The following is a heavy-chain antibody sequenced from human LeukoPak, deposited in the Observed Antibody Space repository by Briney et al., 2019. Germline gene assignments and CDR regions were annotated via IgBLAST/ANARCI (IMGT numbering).Heavy chain of an antibody. CDR3: ASNIAVAATDAFNI. D-gene: IGHD6-19*01. Sequence: ASVKVSCKASGYTFTGYYMHWVRQAPGQGLEWMGWINPNSGGTNYAQKFQGRVTMTRDTSISTAYMELSRLRSDDTAVYYCASNIAVAATDAFNIWGQGTMVTVSS. CDR2: INPNSGGT. V-gene: IGHV1-2*02. CDR1: GYTFTGYY. J-gene: IGHJ3*02.